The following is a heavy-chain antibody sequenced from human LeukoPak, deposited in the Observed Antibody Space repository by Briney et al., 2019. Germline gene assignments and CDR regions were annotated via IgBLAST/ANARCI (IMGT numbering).Heavy chain of an antibody. J-gene: IGHJ3*02. CDR1: GFTFSRYT. Sequence: GGSLRLSCAASGFTFSRYTMNWVRQAPGKGLEWVASISTSGIYKYYGDSVKGRFTISRDNTRKSVYLEMDSLRVQDTALYYCARAPVIFGSGTQDAFDIWGQGTMVTVSS. CDR3: ARAPVIFGSGTQDAFDI. D-gene: IGHD3-10*01. V-gene: IGHV3-21*01. CDR2: ISTSGIYK.